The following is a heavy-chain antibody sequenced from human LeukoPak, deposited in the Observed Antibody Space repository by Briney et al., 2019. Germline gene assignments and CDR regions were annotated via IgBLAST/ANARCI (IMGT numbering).Heavy chain of an antibody. CDR3: ARDHPGGNYGMDV. CDR2: IYSGGSA. V-gene: IGHV3-53*04. CDR1: GFTVSSNY. D-gene: IGHD3-16*01. Sequence: PGGSLRLSCAASGFTVSSNYMSWVRQAPGKGLEWVSVIYSGGSAYYADSVKGRFTISRHNSKNTLYLQMNSLRAEDTAVYYCARDHPGGNYGMDVWGQGTTVTVSS. J-gene: IGHJ6*02.